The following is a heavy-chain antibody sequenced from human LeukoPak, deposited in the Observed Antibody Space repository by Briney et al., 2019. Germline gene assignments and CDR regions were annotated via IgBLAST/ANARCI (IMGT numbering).Heavy chain of an antibody. D-gene: IGHD2-15*01. CDR2: MNPNGGHT. CDR1: GYTFTNYD. Sequence: ASVKVSCKASGYTFTNYDINWVRQATGQGLEWMGWMNPNGGHTGYAQKSQGRVSMTRDTSRSTAYMELHNLRSDDTAIYYCARGCNGVSCYSGSNWFDTWGLGTLVTVSS. J-gene: IGHJ5*02. CDR3: ARGCNGVSCYSGSNWFDT. V-gene: IGHV1-8*01.